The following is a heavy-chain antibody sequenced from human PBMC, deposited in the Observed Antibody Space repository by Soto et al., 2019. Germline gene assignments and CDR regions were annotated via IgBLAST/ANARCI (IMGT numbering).Heavy chain of an antibody. CDR3: AREPSGDSQYFDY. D-gene: IGHD2-21*02. CDR2: ISHDGRVT. J-gene: IGHJ4*02. V-gene: IGHV3-30*04. CDR1: GFTFNSLS. Sequence: QVQLVESGGGMVQPGTSLRLSCAASGFTFNSLSLHWVRQRPDKGLEWVAVISHDGRVTFYADFVKGRFTVSRDNSKNPIYLQVNSLRAEDTAVYYCAREPSGDSQYFDYWGQGTLVTVSS.